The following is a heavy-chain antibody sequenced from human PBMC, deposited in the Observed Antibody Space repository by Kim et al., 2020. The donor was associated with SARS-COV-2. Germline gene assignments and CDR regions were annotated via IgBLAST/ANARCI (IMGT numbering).Heavy chain of an antibody. CDR3: ARVRGGANDY. Sequence: TIYYADSVKGRFTISRDNAKNSLYLQMNGLRDEDTAVYYCARVRGGANDYWGQGTLVTVSS. V-gene: IGHV3-48*02. CDR2: TI. J-gene: IGHJ4*02. D-gene: IGHD3-16*01.